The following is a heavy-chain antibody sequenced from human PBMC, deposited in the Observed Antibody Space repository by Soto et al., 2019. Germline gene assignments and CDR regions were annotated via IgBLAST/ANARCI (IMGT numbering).Heavy chain of an antibody. CDR1: GFTFSSYA. Sequence: GGSLRLSCAASGFTFSSYAVSWVRQAPGKGPEWISSISGSGSTIYYADSVKGRFTISRDNSKNTLYLQMSSLRAEGTAAYYCAKVFYYYDSSGYYYFDYWGQGTLVTVSS. D-gene: IGHD3-22*01. CDR3: AKVFYYYDSSGYYYFDY. J-gene: IGHJ4*02. V-gene: IGHV3-23*01. CDR2: ISGSGSTI.